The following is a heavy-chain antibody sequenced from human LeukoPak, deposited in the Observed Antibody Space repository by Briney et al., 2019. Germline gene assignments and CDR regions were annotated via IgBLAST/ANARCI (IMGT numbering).Heavy chain of an antibody. CDR1: GFTFNIFA. CDR3: SRKFDY. Sequence: PGGSLRLSCAASGFTFNIFALAWVRQAPGQGLEWVSSISGSSGDKLYADSVKGRFTISRDNAKNSLYLQMNSLRAEDTAVYYCSRKFDYWGQGTLVTVSS. CDR2: ISGSSGDK. J-gene: IGHJ4*02. V-gene: IGHV3-23*01.